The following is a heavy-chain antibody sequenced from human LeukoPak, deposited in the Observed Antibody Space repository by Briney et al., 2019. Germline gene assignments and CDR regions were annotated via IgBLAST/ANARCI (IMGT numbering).Heavy chain of an antibody. CDR2: IIPIFGTA. CDR1: GGTFSSYA. J-gene: IGHJ2*01. D-gene: IGHD6-13*01. CDR3: ARVYYSNSYDYWYFDL. V-gene: IGHV1-69*06. Sequence: SVKVSCKASGGTFSSYAISWVRQAPGQGLEWMGGIIPIFGTANYAQKFQGRVTITADKSTSTAYMELSSLRSEDTAVYYCARVYYSNSYDYWYFDLWGRGTLVTVSS.